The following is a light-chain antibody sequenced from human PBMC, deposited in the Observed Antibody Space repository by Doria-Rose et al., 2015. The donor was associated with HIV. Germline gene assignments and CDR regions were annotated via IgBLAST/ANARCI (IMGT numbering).Light chain of an antibody. CDR3: HKYGTSWT. Sequence: TQSPGTLSLSPGARATLSCRASQSFSSTYLAWYQQQPGQAPSLLIYDVSTRATGIPDRFSASVSGTDFTLTINRLEPEDFALYYCHKYGTSWTFGKGTKVEI. J-gene: IGKJ1*01. V-gene: IGKV3-20*01. CDR1: QSFSSTY. CDR2: DVS.